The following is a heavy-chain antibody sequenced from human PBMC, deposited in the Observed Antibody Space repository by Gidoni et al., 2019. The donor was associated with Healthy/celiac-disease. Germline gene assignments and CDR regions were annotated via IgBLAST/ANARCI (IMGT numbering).Heavy chain of an antibody. CDR2: INPNSGGT. D-gene: IGHD3-22*01. CDR1: GYTFTGYY. V-gene: IGHV1-2*02. Sequence: QVQLVQSGAEVKKPGASVKVSCKASGYTFTGYYMHWVRQAPGQGLAWMGWINPNSGGTNYAQKFQGRVTMTRDTPISTAYMELSRLRSDDTAVYYCAYDSSGYYYGAFDYWGQGTLVTVSS. J-gene: IGHJ4*02. CDR3: AYDSSGYYYGAFDY.